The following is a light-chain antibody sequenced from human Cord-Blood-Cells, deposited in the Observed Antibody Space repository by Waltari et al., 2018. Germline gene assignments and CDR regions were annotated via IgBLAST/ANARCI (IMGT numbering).Light chain of an antibody. V-gene: IGLV2-14*01. J-gene: IGLJ3*02. Sequence: QSALTQPASVSGSPGQSIPISCPGTSSDVGGYTYVSWYQQHPGKAPKLMIYDVSKRPSGVSNRFSGSKSGNTASLTISGLQAEDEADYYCSSYTSSSTWVFGGGTKLTVL. CDR3: SSYTSSSTWV. CDR1: SSDVGGYTY. CDR2: DVS.